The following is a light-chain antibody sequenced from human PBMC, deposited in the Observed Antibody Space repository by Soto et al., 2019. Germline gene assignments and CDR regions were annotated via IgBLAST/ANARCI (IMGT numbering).Light chain of an antibody. CDR3: KQYNNWPPWT. CDR1: QSVSSN. J-gene: IGKJ1*01. V-gene: IGKV3-15*01. CDR2: GAS. Sequence: EIVMTQSPATLSVSPGERATLSCRASQSVSSNLAWYQQKPGQAPRLLIYGASTRATGIPARFSGSGSGTAFTLNISSLQSEDVAVYYCKQYNNWPPWTFGQGTKVELK.